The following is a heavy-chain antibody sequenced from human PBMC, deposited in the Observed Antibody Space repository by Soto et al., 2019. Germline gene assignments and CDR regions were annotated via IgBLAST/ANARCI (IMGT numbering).Heavy chain of an antibody. V-gene: IGHV1-18*04. J-gene: IGHJ4*02. D-gene: IGHD3-3*01. Sequence: ASVKVSCQASGYTFTSYGISWVRQAPGQGLEWMGWISAYNGNTNYAQKLQGRVTMTTDTSTSTAYMELRSLRSDDTAVYYCARDSHSYDFWSGYYIHFDYWGQGTLVTVYS. CDR3: ARDSHSYDFWSGYYIHFDY. CDR2: ISAYNGNT. CDR1: GYTFTSYG.